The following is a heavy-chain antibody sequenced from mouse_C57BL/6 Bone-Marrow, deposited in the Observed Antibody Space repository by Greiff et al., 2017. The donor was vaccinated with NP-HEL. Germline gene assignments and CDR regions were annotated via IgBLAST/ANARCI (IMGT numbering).Heavy chain of an antibody. Sequence: ESGPGLVKPSQSLSLTCSVTGYSITSGYYWNWIRQFPGNKLEWMGYISYDGSNNYNPSLKNRISITRDTSKNQFFLKLNSVTTEDTATYYCARNYGSSYVWYYFDYWGQGTTLTVSS. J-gene: IGHJ2*01. CDR1: GYSITSGYY. CDR3: ARNYGSSYVWYYFDY. D-gene: IGHD1-1*01. V-gene: IGHV3-6*01. CDR2: ISYDGSN.